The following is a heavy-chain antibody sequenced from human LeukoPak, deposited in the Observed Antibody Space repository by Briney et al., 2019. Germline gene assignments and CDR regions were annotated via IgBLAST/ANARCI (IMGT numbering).Heavy chain of an antibody. CDR1: GYTFTGYY. D-gene: IGHD3-22*01. J-gene: IGHJ5*01. CDR2: ISPYNGDT. Sequence: ASVKVSCKASGYTFTGYYMHWVRQAPGQGLEWMGCISPYNGDTHYAQKFQDRVTMTTDTSTSTAYMDLRSLGFDDTAVYYCARDKAFLGYYDTSGYFQQWFDSWGQGTLVTVSS. V-gene: IGHV1-18*04. CDR3: ARDKAFLGYYDTSGYFQQWFDS.